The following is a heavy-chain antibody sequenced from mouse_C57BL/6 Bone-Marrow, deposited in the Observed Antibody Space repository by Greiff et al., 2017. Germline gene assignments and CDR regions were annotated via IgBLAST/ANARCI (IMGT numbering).Heavy chain of an antibody. Sequence: QVQLQQPGAELVKPGASVKLYCKASGYTFTSYWMQWVKQRPGQGLEWIGEIDPSDSYTNSNQKFKGKATLTVDTSSSTAYMQLSSLTSEDSAVYYCARDGYFGFAYWGQGTLVTVSA. D-gene: IGHD2-3*01. J-gene: IGHJ3*01. CDR3: ARDGYFGFAY. V-gene: IGHV1-50*01. CDR2: IDPSDSYT. CDR1: GYTFTSYW.